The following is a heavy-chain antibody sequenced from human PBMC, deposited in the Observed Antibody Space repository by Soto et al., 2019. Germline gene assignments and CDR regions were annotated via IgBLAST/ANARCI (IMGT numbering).Heavy chain of an antibody. CDR1: GFTFSSYA. V-gene: IGHV3-23*01. CDR2: ISGSGGST. J-gene: IGHJ3*02. CDR3: ARARRDSYGARDAFDI. D-gene: IGHD5-18*01. Sequence: EVQLLESGGGLVQPGGSLRLSCAASGFTFSSYAMSWVRQAPGKGLEWVSAISGSGGSTYYADSVKGRFTISRDNSKNTLYLQMNSLRAEDTAVYYCARARRDSYGARDAFDIWGQGTMVTVSS.